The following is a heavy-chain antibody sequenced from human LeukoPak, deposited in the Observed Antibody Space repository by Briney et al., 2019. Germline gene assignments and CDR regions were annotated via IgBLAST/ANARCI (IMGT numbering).Heavy chain of an antibody. CDR3: VRESCSGGSCTYDPFDI. CDR1: GFSFSSYS. D-gene: IGHD2-15*01. CDR2: MSVNGVNK. V-gene: IGHV3-30-3*01. J-gene: IGHJ3*02. Sequence: GGSLRLSCVASGFSFSSYSIHWVRRVPGKGLEWVAVMSVNGVNKYYADSVRGRFTASRDISKNTQFLQMNSLRFEDTAVYFCVRESCSGGSCTYDPFDIWGHGTMVTVSS.